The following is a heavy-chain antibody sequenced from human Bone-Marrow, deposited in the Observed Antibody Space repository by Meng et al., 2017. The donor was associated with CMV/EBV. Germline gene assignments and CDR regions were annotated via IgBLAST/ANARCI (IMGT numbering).Heavy chain of an antibody. Sequence: SETLSLTCTVSGGSISSSSYYWGWLRQAPGKGLEWIGSIYYSGITYYNPSLTSRVTISVDTSKNQFSLKLSSVTAADTAVYYYSRLRKYGVDVWGQGTTVTVSS. CDR1: GGSISSSSYY. V-gene: IGHV4-39*01. CDR3: SRLRKYGVDV. J-gene: IGHJ6*02. CDR2: IYYSGIT.